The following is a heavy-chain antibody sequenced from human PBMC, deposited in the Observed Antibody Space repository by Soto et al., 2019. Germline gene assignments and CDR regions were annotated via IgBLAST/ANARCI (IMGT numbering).Heavy chain of an antibody. CDR3: TREDYDILTGFDY. J-gene: IGHJ4*02. V-gene: IGHV3-49*03. D-gene: IGHD3-9*01. Sequence: GGSLRLSCTASGFTFGDYAMSWFRQAPGKGLEWVGFIRSKAYGGTTEYAASVKGRFTISRDDSKSIAYLQMNSLKTEDTAVYYCTREDYDILTGFDYWGQGTLVTVSS. CDR1: GFTFGDYA. CDR2: IRSKAYGGTT.